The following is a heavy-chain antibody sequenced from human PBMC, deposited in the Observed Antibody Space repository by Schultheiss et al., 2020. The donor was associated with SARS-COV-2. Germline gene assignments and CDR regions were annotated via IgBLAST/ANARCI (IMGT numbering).Heavy chain of an antibody. CDR1: GFTFSSYA. CDR2: IKSKTDGGTT. V-gene: IGHV3-15*01. D-gene: IGHD5-12*01. CDR3: TTGDQRRRGYSGYDTRGFDY. J-gene: IGHJ4*02. Sequence: GESLKISCAASGFTFSSYAMSWVRQAPGKGLEWVGRIKSKTDGGTTDYAAPVKGRFTISRDDSKNTLYLQMNSLKTEDTAVYYCTTGDQRRRGYSGYDTRGFDYWGQGTLVTVSS.